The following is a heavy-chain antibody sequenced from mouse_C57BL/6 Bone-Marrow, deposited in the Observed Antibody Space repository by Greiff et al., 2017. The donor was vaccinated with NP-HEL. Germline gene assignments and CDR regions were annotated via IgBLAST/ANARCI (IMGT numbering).Heavy chain of an antibody. CDR2: IHPNSGST. CDR1: GYTFTSYW. J-gene: IGHJ3*01. Sequence: VQLQQPGAELVKPGASVKLSCKASGYTFTSYWMHWVKQRPGQGLEWIGMIHPNSGSTNYNEKFKSKATLTVDKSSSTAYMQLSSLTSEDSAVYYCARRDGYYGLPFAYWGQGTLVTVSA. V-gene: IGHV1-64*01. D-gene: IGHD2-3*01. CDR3: ARRDGYYGLPFAY.